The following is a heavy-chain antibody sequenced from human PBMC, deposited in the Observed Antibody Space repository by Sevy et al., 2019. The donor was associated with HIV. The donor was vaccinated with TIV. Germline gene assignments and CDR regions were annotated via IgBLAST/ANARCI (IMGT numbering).Heavy chain of an antibody. J-gene: IGHJ4*02. D-gene: IGHD4-4*01. CDR3: TGDSGYAPNYVPGHY. CDR2: ISYVGSAT. CDR1: GFTFNTHA. Sequence: GGSLRLSCAASGFTFNTHAMHWVRQAPGKGLEWVAVISYVGSATYYTDSVKGRFTISRDNSKNKLYLEMTSLRVEDTAVYYGTGDSGYAPNYVPGHYWGQGTPVTVSS. V-gene: IGHV3-30*04.